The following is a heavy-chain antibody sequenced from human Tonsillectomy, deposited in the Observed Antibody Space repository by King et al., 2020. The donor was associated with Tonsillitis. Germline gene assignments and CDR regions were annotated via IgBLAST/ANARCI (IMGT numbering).Heavy chain of an antibody. Sequence: VQLVESGGGLVQPGGSLRLSCAASGFTFSTYWMTLVRQAPGKGLEGVANIKQDGRGKYYVDSVKGRFTNPRDNAKNSLYLQMNSLRAEDTAVYYCASYYDSSGSSGFDYWGQGTLVTVSS. CDR3: ASYYDSSGSSGFDY. J-gene: IGHJ4*02. D-gene: IGHD3-22*01. V-gene: IGHV3-7*01. CDR1: GFTFSTYW. CDR2: IKQDGRGK.